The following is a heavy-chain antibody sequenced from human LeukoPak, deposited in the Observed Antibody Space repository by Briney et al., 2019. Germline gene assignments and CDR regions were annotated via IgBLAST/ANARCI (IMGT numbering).Heavy chain of an antibody. Sequence: ASVKVSCKAYGYTFTSYYIHWVRPPPGQGLEWMGIINPSGGSTSYEQKFQGRVTMARGPSTSTVYMELSSLRSEDTAVYYCASGNIRGYSGYDLDYFDYWGQGTLVTVSS. CDR3: ASGNIRGYSGYDLDYFDY. D-gene: IGHD5-12*01. CDR1: GYTFTSYY. CDR2: INPSGGST. J-gene: IGHJ4*02. V-gene: IGHV1-46*01.